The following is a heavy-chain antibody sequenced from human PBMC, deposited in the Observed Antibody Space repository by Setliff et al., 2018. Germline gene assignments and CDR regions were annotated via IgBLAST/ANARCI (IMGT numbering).Heavy chain of an antibody. Sequence: SETLSLTCTVSGGTLTDYFWSWVRQPPGKRLEWIGDIDHSGSTKYNPSLKSRVTISVDTSKNQFSLRLSSVTAADTAVYYCARLRKAVDGINFPRYMDVWGKGTTVTVSS. CDR2: IDHSGST. CDR1: GGTLTDYF. V-gene: IGHV4-34*01. CDR3: ARLRKAVDGINFPRYMDV. J-gene: IGHJ6*04. D-gene: IGHD6-19*01.